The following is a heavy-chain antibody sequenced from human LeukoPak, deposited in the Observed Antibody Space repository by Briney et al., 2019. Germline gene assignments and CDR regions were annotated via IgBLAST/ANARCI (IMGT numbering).Heavy chain of an antibody. V-gene: IGHV3-7*04. D-gene: IGHD4-11*01. J-gene: IGHJ4*02. CDR3: ARYSTWAFDY. CDR1: GFTFDNYW. CDR2: IKQDGSEK. Sequence: PGGSLRLSCAASGFTFDNYWMSWVRQAPGKGLEWVANIKQDGSEKYYVDSVKGRLTISRDNAKNSLDLQMSSLTAEDTAVYYCARYSTWAFDYWGQGTLVTVSS.